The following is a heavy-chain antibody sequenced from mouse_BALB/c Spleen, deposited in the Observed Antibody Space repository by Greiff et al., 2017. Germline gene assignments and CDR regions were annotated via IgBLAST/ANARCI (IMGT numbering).Heavy chain of an antibody. CDR2: ISYSGST. V-gene: IGHV3-2*02. J-gene: IGHJ4*01. CDR1: GYSITSDYA. D-gene: IGHD1-1*01. Sequence: EVKLLESGPGLVKPSQSLSLTCTVTGYSITSDYAWNWIRQFPGNQLEWMGYISYSGSTSYNPSLKSRISITRDTSKNQFFLQLNSVTTEDTATYYCARELRGAMDYWGQGTSVTVSS. CDR3: ARELRGAMDY.